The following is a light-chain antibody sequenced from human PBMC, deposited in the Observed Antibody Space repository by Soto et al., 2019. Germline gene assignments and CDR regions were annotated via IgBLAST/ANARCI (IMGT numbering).Light chain of an antibody. CDR2: KAS. CDR3: QQYGSSPQGT. CDR1: HSISSW. J-gene: IGKJ1*01. V-gene: IGKV1-5*03. Sequence: DLQMTQSPSTLSSSVGDRVTITCRASHSISSWLAWYQQKPGKAPKLLISKASSLESGVPSRFSGSGSGTDFTLTITRLESEDFAVYYCQQYGSSPQGTCGQGTKVDIK.